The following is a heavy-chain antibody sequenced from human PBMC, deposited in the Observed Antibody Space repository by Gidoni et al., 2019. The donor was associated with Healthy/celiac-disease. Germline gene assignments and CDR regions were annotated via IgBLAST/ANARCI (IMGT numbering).Heavy chain of an antibody. CDR3: ARHSYGDYASVMDWFDP. CDR2: IDPSDSYT. CDR1: GYSFTSYW. J-gene: IGHJ5*02. D-gene: IGHD4-17*01. Sequence: EVQLVQSGAEVKKPGESLRISCKGSGYSFTSYWISWVRQMPGKGLEWMGRIDPSDSYTNYSPSFQGHVTISADKSISTAYLQWSSLKASDTAMYYCARHSYGDYASVMDWFDPWGQGTLVTVSS. V-gene: IGHV5-10-1*03.